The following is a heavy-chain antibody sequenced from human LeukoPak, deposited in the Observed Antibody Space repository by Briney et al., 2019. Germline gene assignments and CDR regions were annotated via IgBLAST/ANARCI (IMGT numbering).Heavy chain of an antibody. CDR3: ANPDPVADCSGGSCYSDAFDI. V-gene: IGHV3-30*18. CDR1: GFTFSSYG. D-gene: IGHD2-15*01. CDR2: ISYDGSNK. Sequence: GGSLRLSCAASGFTFSSYGMHWVRQAPGKGLEWVAVISYDGSNKYYADSVKGRFTISRDNSKNTLYLQMNSLRAEDTAVYYCANPDPVADCSGGSCYSDAFDIWGQGTMVTVSS. J-gene: IGHJ3*02.